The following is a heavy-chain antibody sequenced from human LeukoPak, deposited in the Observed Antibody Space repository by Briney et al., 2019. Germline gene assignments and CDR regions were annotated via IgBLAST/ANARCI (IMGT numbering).Heavy chain of an antibody. Sequence: GGSLRLSCATSGFTFSSNWMSWVRHVPGRGLDWVANIKPDGSAEYYAASVKGRFTVSRDNAKNSLYLQMNSLRVEDTAVYYCVRGRTGFDYWGQGTLVTVSS. J-gene: IGHJ4*02. D-gene: IGHD3/OR15-3a*01. CDR1: GFTFSSNW. CDR3: VRGRTGFDY. CDR2: IKPDGSAE. V-gene: IGHV3-7*01.